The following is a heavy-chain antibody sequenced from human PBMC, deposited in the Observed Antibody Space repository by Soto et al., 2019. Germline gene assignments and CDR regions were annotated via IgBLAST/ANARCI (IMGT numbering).Heavy chain of an antibody. CDR1: GFTFSSYG. J-gene: IGHJ4*02. CDR2: IWYDGSNK. CDR3: AREGLGYCSGGSCYSIDY. V-gene: IGHV3-33*01. Sequence: QVQLVESGGGVVQPGRSLRLSCAASGFTFSSYGMHWVRQAPGKGLEWVAVIWYDGSNKYYADSVKGRFTISRDNSKNTLYLQMNSLRAEDTAVYYCAREGLGYCSGGSCYSIDYWGQGTLVTVSS. D-gene: IGHD2-15*01.